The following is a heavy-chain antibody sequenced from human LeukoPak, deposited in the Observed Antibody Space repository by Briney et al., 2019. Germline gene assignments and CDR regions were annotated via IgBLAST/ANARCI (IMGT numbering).Heavy chain of an antibody. J-gene: IGHJ4*02. Sequence: PGGSLRLSCAASGFTFNDYGMSWVRQAPGKGLEWVSGINWNGDRTGYADSEKGRFTISRDNSKNTLYLQMNSLRAEDTAVYYCARDRYYGSGRYNYFDYWGQGTLVTVSS. V-gene: IGHV3-20*04. CDR3: ARDRYYGSGRYNYFDY. CDR2: INWNGDRT. CDR1: GFTFNDYG. D-gene: IGHD3-10*01.